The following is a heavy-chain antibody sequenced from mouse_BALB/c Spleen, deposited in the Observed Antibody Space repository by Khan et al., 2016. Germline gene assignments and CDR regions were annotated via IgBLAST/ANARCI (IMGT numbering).Heavy chain of an antibody. J-gene: IGHJ2*01. CDR3: TSGNYY. V-gene: IGHV6-6*02. CDR2: IRLKSNNYAT. CDR1: GFTFSNYW. Sequence: EVKLEESGGGLVQPGGSMKLSCVASGFTFSNYWMNWVRQSPEKGLEWVAEIRLKSNNYATNYAESGKGRFTISRDDSKSSVYLQMNNLRAEDTGIYYCTSGNYYWGQGTTLTVSS. D-gene: IGHD2-1*01.